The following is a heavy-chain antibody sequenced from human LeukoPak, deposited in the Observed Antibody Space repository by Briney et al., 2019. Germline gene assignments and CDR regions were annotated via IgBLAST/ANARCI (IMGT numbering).Heavy chain of an antibody. Sequence: SETLSLTCAVYGGTFSGYYRSWVRQPPGKGLEWIWEINHSGSTNYNPSSRSRVTISVDTSKNQFTLKLSSVTAADTAVYYCARGMTTVPYYYMDVWGKGTTVTVS. J-gene: IGHJ6*03. CDR1: GGTFSGYY. CDR2: INHSGST. D-gene: IGHD4-11*01. CDR3: ARGMTTVPYYYMDV. V-gene: IGHV4-34*01.